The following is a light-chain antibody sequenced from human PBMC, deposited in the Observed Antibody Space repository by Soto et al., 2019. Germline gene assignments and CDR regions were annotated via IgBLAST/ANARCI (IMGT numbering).Light chain of an antibody. J-gene: IGKJ4*01. CDR2: GAS. V-gene: IGKV3-20*01. Sequence: EIVLTQSPGTLSLSPGERANLSCRASQSVSSSYLAWYQQKPGQAPRLLIYGASGRATGIPDRFSGSGSGTDFTLTISRLEPEDFAVYYCQQYGSSSLTFGGGTKVEIK. CDR1: QSVSSSY. CDR3: QQYGSSSLT.